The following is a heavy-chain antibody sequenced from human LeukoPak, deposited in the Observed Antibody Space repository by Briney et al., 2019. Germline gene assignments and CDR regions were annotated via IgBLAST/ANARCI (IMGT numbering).Heavy chain of an antibody. J-gene: IGHJ6*03. V-gene: IGHV3-30*02. CDR1: RFTFSSYG. D-gene: IGHD2-8*01. CDR2: IQYDGSNE. CDR3: AKDRCSNGVGCYYCYMDA. Sequence: GGSLRLSCAASRFTFSSYGMHWVRQAPGKGLEWVAYIQYDGSNEQYADSVKGRFSISRDSSKNILYLQMNSLRAEDTAVYYCAKDRCSNGVGCYYCYMDAWGKGTTVTISS.